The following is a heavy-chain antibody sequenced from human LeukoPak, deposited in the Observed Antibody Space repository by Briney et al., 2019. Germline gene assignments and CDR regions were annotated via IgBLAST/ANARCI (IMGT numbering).Heavy chain of an antibody. V-gene: IGHV3-49*04. CDR2: IRSKAYGGTT. CDR1: GFTFGDYA. J-gene: IGHJ3*02. D-gene: IGHD6-19*01. CDR3: TRALGSSGWYFAFDI. Sequence: PGGSLRLSCTASGFTFGDYAMSWDRQAPGKGLEWVGFIRSKAYGGTTEYAASVKGRFTISRDDSKSIAYLQMNSLKTEDTAVYYCTRALGSSGWYFAFDIWGQGTMVTVSS.